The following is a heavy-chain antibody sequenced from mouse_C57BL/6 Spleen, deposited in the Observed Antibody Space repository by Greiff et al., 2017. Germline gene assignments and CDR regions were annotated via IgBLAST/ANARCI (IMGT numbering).Heavy chain of an antibody. CDR1: GYTFTSYW. J-gene: IGHJ4*01. D-gene: IGHD1-1*01. CDR2: IYPGSGST. CDR3: ARWGTTVVARYAMDY. V-gene: IGHV1-55*01. Sequence: QVQLQQPGAELVKPGASVKMSCKASGYTFTSYWITWVKQRPGQGLEWIGDIYPGSGSTNYNEKFKSKATLTVDTSSSTAYMQLSSLTSEDSAVYYCARWGTTVVARYAMDYWGQGTSVTVSS.